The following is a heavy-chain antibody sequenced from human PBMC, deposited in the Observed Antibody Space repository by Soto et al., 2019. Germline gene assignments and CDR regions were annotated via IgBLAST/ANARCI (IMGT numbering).Heavy chain of an antibody. V-gene: IGHV1-18*01. J-gene: IGHJ6*02. CDR2: ISAYNGNT. CDR1: GYTFTSYC. Sequence: ASVKVSCKASGYTFTSYCISWVRQAPGQGLEWMGWISAYNGNTNYAQKLQGRVTMTTDTSTSTAYMELRSLRSDDTAVYYCAGTGSDIVVVPAWGVDXNYGMDVWGQGTTVTVSS. D-gene: IGHD2-2*01. CDR3: AGTGSDIVVVPAWGVDXNYGMDV.